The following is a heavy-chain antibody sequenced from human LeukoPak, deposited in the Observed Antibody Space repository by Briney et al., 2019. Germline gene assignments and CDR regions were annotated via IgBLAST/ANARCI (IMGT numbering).Heavy chain of an antibody. CDR1: GGSISSYY. CDR2: IYYSGST. D-gene: IGHD3-3*01. J-gene: IGHJ5*02. Sequence: PSETLSLTCTVSGGSISSYYWSWIRQPPGKGLEWIGYIYYSGSTNYNPSLKSRVTISVDTSKNQFSLKLSSVTAADTAVYYCARSTYYDFWSGPPRSGGLWFDPWGQGTLVTVSS. V-gene: IGHV4-59*01. CDR3: ARSTYYDFWSGPPRSGGLWFDP.